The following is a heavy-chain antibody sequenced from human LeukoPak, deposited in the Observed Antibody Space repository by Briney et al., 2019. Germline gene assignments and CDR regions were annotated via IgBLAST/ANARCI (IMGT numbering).Heavy chain of an antibody. CDR2: INPNSGGT. CDR3: ARDPAYCSSTSCYSDGVDV. J-gene: IGHJ6*02. D-gene: IGHD2-2*01. V-gene: IGHV1-2*02. CDR1: GYTFTGYY. Sequence: ASVKVSCKASGYTFTGYYMHWVRQAPGQGLEWMGWINPNSGGTNYAQKFQGRVTMTRDTSISTAYMELSRLRSDDTAVYYCARDPAYCSSTSCYSDGVDVWGQGTTVTVSS.